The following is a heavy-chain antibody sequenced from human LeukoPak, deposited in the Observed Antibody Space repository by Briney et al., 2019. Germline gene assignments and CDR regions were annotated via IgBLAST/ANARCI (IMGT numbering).Heavy chain of an antibody. Sequence: SETLSLTCTVSGGSISSYYWSWIRQPPGKGLEWIGYNYYSGSTNYNPSLKSRVTISVDTSKNQFSLKLSSVTAADTAVYYCARLGPVAYFDYWGQGTLVTVSS. CDR2: NYYSGST. V-gene: IGHV4-59*08. CDR1: GGSISSYY. D-gene: IGHD6-19*01. J-gene: IGHJ4*02. CDR3: ARLGPVAYFDY.